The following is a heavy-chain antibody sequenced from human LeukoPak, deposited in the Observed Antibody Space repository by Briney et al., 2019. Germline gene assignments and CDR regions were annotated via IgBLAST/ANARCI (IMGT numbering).Heavy chain of an antibody. CDR1: GGTFSSYA. Sequence: ASVKVSCKASGGTFSSYAISWVRQAPGQGLEWMGGIIPIFGTANYAQKFQGRVTITADESTSTAYMELSSLRSEDTAVYYCARAKVGDTAMVYYYYYYYMDVWGKGTTVTVSS. D-gene: IGHD5-18*01. V-gene: IGHV1-69*13. J-gene: IGHJ6*03. CDR3: ARAKVGDTAMVYYYYYYYMDV. CDR2: IIPIFGTA.